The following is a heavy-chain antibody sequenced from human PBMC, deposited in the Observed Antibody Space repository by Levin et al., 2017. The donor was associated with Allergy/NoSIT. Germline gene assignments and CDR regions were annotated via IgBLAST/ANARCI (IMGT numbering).Heavy chain of an antibody. V-gene: IGHV3-23*01. D-gene: IGHD3-16*01. CDR1: GFTFSNYA. Sequence: GGSLRLSCAASGFTFSNYAMRWVRQAPGKGLEWVSGVSGDGETTYYADSVKGRFTISRDNSTNTVYLQMNSLRAGDTAVYYGAKEGGRAEAATGGFGYYYYGFDVWGHGTKVTVSS. CDR2: VSGDGETT. J-gene: IGHJ6*02. CDR3: AKEGGRAEAATGGFGYYYYGFDV.